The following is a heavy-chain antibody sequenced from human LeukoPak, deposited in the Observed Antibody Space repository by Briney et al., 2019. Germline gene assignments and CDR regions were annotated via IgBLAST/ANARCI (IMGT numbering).Heavy chain of an antibody. Sequence: PGGSLRLSCAASGFTFSSYEMNWVRQAPGKGLEWVSYISSSGSTIYYADSVKGRFTISRDNAKNSLYLQMNSLRAEDTAVYYCARVITVVRGVLDYWGQGTLVTVSS. D-gene: IGHD3-10*01. CDR2: ISSSGSTI. J-gene: IGHJ4*02. CDR3: ARVITVVRGVLDY. CDR1: GFTFSSYE. V-gene: IGHV3-48*03.